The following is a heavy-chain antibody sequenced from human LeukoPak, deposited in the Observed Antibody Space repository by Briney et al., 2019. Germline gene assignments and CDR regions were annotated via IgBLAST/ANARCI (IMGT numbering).Heavy chain of an antibody. J-gene: IGHJ4*02. D-gene: IGHD4-17*01. V-gene: IGHV3-23*01. CDR1: GFTLSSYA. CDR3: AKGTTVTYYFDY. Sequence: GGSLRLSCAASGFTLSSYAMSWVRQAPGKGLEWVSAISGSGGSTYYADSVKGRFAISRDNSKNTLYLQMNSLRAEDTAVYYCAKGTTVTYYFDYWGQGTLVTVSS. CDR2: ISGSGGST.